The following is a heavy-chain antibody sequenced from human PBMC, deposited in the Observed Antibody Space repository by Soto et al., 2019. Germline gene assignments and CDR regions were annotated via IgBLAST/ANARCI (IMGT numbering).Heavy chain of an antibody. J-gene: IGHJ6*02. V-gene: IGHV3-21*01. D-gene: IGHD2-2*01. CDR1: GFTFSSYS. CDR2: ISSSSSSDYI. CDR3: SRQGSSTEYYTMDV. Sequence: SGGSLRLSCAASGFTFSSYSMNWVRQAPGKGLEWVSSISSSSSSDYIYYADSVKGRFSISRDNAKNSLYLQMNSLRAEDTAVYYCSRQGSSTEYYTMDVWGQGTTVTVSS.